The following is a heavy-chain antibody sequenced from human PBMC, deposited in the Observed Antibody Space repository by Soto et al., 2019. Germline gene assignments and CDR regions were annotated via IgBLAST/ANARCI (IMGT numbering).Heavy chain of an antibody. CDR3: AKENWANPDS. CDR2: IYPGDSKT. V-gene: IGHV5-51*01. Sequence: GESLKISCKGSGYTFSNYWIGWVRQMPGKGLEWMGIIYPGDSKTKYRPSFQGQVTISADKSISTAKNSLFLQMNNLTVEDTAVYYCAKENWANPDSWGQGTLVTVSS. CDR1: GYTFSNYW. D-gene: IGHD7-27*01. J-gene: IGHJ4*02.